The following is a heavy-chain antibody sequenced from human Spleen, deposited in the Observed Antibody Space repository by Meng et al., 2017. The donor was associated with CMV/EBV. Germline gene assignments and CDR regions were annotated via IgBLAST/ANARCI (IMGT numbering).Heavy chain of an antibody. D-gene: IGHD3-3*01. V-gene: IGHV4-30-4*08. CDR2: IYYSGST. CDR3: ARNVLRFLDALDY. CDR1: GASISSGDYY. J-gene: IGHJ4*02. Sequence: AHLQDAGPALAKPSQPLALTCTVSGASISSGDYYWSWIRQPPGKGLEWIGYIYYSGSTYYNPSLKSRVTISVDTSKNQFSLKLSSVTAADTAVYYCARNVLRFLDALDYWGQGTLVTVSS.